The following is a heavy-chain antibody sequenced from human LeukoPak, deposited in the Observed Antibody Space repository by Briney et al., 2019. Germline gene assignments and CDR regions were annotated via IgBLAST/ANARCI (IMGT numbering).Heavy chain of an antibody. Sequence: GGSLRLSCAASGFTFKTYGMHWVRQAPGKGLVWVSRISADGGSTKYADSVKGRFTISRDNAKSTLYLHLNSLTAEDTAVYYCARLGRVTGWYSEYWGQGNLVTVSS. CDR1: GFTFKTYG. D-gene: IGHD6-19*01. J-gene: IGHJ4*02. CDR2: ISADGGST. V-gene: IGHV3-74*03. CDR3: ARLGRVTGWYSEY.